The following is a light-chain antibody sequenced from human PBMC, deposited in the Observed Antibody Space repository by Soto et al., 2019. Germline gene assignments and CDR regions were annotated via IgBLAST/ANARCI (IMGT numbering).Light chain of an antibody. CDR1: SSDVGGYNY. J-gene: IGLJ1*01. Sequence: SVLTQPSSVSGSPGQSITISCTGTSSDVGGYNYVSWYQQHPGKAPKLIIHDVSARPSGVPDRFSASKSGNTASLTISGLQTEDEADYYCSSYAGNYVYVFGSGTKVTVL. CDR2: DVS. V-gene: IGLV2-11*01. CDR3: SSYAGNYVYV.